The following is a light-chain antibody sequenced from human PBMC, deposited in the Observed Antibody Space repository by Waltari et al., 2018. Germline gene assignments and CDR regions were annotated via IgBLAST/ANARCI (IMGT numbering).Light chain of an antibody. Sequence: EIVLTQSPGTLSLSPGDRATLSCRASQSVSSSYLAWYHQKPGQAPRLLIYGASSRATGIPDRFSGSGSGTDFTLTISRLEPEDFAVYYCQQYGSSPPITFGQGTRLEIK. CDR2: GAS. V-gene: IGKV3-20*01. CDR3: QQYGSSPPIT. CDR1: QSVSSSY. J-gene: IGKJ5*01.